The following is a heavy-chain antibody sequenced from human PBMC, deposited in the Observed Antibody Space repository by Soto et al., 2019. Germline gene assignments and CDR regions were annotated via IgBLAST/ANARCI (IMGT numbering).Heavy chain of an antibody. J-gene: IGHJ4*02. CDR2: IWYDGSEK. CDR3: ATSRPPDPHGFDS. V-gene: IGHV3-33*01. CDR1: GFIFSTYS. Sequence: GGSLRLSCAASGFIFSTYSMHWVRQPPGKGLEWVAAIWYDGSEKYYADSVKGRFTISRDNSKNMLYLQMNSLRAEDTAVYYCATSRPPDPHGFDSWGQGTLVTVSS.